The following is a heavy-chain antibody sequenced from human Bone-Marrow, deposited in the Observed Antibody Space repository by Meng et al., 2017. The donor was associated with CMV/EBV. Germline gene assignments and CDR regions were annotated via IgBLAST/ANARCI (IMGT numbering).Heavy chain of an antibody. D-gene: IGHD2-2*02. Sequence: ASVKVSCKASGYTFTSYDINWVRQANGQGLEWMGWMNPNSGNTGYAQKFQGRVTITRNTSISTAYMELSSLRSEDTAVYYCARYCSSTSCYTGYGMDVWGQGTTVTVSS. J-gene: IGHJ6*02. CDR2: MNPNSGNT. V-gene: IGHV1-8*03. CDR1: GYTFTSYD. CDR3: ARYCSSTSCYTGYGMDV.